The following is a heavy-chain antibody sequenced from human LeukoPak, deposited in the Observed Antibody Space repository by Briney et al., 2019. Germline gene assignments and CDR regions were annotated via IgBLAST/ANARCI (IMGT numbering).Heavy chain of an antibody. V-gene: IGHV3-66*01. Sequence: GGSLRLSCAASGFSVTNHYLTWVRQAPGKGLEWVSILCSHGPTYYADSVRGRFTISRDTSRNTVYLQMNSLRAEDTAVYYCARVMETSRALDYWGHGTLVTVSS. D-gene: IGHD2-8*01. CDR1: GFSVTNHY. J-gene: IGHJ4*01. CDR3: ARVMETSRALDY. CDR2: LCSHGPT.